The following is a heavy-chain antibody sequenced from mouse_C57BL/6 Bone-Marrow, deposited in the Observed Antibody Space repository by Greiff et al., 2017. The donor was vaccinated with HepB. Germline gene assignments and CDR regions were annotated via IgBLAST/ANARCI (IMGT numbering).Heavy chain of an antibody. V-gene: IGHV1-59*01. Sequence: VQLQQSGAELVRPGTSVKLSCKASGYTFTSYWMHWVKQRPGQGLEWIGVIDPSDSYTNYNQKFKGKATLTVDTSSSTAYMQLSSLTSEDSAVYYCARGAYYGSSYYFDYWGQGTTLTVSS. J-gene: IGHJ2*01. D-gene: IGHD1-1*01. CDR1: GYTFTSYW. CDR3: ARGAYYGSSYYFDY. CDR2: IDPSDSYT.